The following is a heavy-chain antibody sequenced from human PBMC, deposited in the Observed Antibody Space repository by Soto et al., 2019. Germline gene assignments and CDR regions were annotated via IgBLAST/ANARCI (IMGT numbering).Heavy chain of an antibody. CDR2: IYYSGST. J-gene: IGHJ6*02. CDR1: GGSISSYY. D-gene: IGHD3-10*01. CDR3: ARDTRVRGEDYYYGMDV. V-gene: IGHV4-59*01. Sequence: PSETLSLTCTVSGGSISSYYWSWIRQPPGKGLEWIGYIYYSGSTNYNPSLKSRVTISVDTSKNQFSLKLSSVTAADTAVYYCARDTRVRGEDYYYGMDVWGQGTTVTVSS.